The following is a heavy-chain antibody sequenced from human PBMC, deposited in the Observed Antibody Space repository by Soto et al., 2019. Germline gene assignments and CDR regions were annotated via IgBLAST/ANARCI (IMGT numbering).Heavy chain of an antibody. V-gene: IGHV3-30-3*01. CDR1: GFTFSSYA. J-gene: IGHJ4*02. CDR2: ISYDGSNK. D-gene: IGHD5-18*01. Sequence: GGSLRLSCAASGFTFSSYAMHWVRQAPGKGLEWVAVISYDGSNKYYADSVKGRFTISRDNSKNTLYLQMNSLRAEDTSLYYCARDLGGYSYVANVYYFDYWGQGTLVSLSS. CDR3: ARDLGGYSYVANVYYFDY.